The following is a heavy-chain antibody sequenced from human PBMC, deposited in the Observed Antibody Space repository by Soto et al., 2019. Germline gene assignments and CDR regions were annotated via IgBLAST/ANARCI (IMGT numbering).Heavy chain of an antibody. CDR2: IYYSGST. CDR1: GGSISSGDYY. Sequence: QVQLQESGPGLVKPSQTLSLTCTVSGGSISSGDYYWSWIRQPPGKGLEWIGYIYYSGSTYYNPSLKSRVTISVATSKNQFSLKLSSVTAADTAVYYWARVDGSGACYSIWGQGTLVTVSS. V-gene: IGHV4-30-4*01. D-gene: IGHD2-21*02. J-gene: IGHJ4*02. CDR3: ARVDGSGACYSI.